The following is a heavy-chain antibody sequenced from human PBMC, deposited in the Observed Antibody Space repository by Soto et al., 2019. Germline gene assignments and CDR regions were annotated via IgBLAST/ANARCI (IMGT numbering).Heavy chain of an antibody. CDR2: IYYSGST. V-gene: IGHV4-61*01. CDR1: GGSVISGSYY. D-gene: IGHD6-6*01. CDR3: ARIEYSSSLDY. J-gene: IGHJ4*02. Sequence: PSETLSLTCTVSGGSVISGSYYWSWIRQPPGKGLEWIGYIYYSGSTNYNPSLKSRVTISVDTSKNQFSLKLSSVTAADTAVYYCARIEYSSSLDYWGQGTLVTVSS.